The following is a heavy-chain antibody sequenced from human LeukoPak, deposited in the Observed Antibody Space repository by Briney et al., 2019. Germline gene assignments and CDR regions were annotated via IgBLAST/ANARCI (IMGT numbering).Heavy chain of an antibody. Sequence: GGSLRLSCAASGFTFSSYEMNWVRQAPGKGLQWVSYISGSGSTIYYADSVKGRFTISRDNAKNSLYLQMNSLRAEDTAVYYCARGGSRGYGDGYNSYWGQGTLVTVSS. CDR1: GFTFSSYE. V-gene: IGHV3-48*03. D-gene: IGHD5-24*01. CDR3: ARGGSRGYGDGYNSY. J-gene: IGHJ4*01. CDR2: ISGSGSTI.